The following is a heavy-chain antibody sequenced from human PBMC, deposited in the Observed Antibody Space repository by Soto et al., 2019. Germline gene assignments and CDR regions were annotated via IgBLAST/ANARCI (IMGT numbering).Heavy chain of an antibody. CDR3: ARGPALLLWFGELLTNHSDY. V-gene: IGHV4-34*01. CDR2: INHSGST. J-gene: IGHJ4*02. Sequence: QVQLQQWGAGLLKPSETLSLTCAVYDGSFSGYYWSWIRQPPGKGLEWIGDINHSGSTNYNPSLKSRVTISVDTSKNQFSLKLSSVTAADTAVYYCARGPALLLWFGELLTNHSDYWGQGTLVTVSS. CDR1: DGSFSGYY. D-gene: IGHD3-10*01.